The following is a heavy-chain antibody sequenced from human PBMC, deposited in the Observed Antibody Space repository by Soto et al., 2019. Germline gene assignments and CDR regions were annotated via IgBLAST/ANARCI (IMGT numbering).Heavy chain of an antibody. CDR1: GDSVSSKNAA. J-gene: IGHJ4*02. V-gene: IGHV6-1*01. CDR2: TYYRSKWHS. Sequence: PSQTLSLTCDISGDSVSSKNAAWNWIRQSPSRGLEWLGRTYYRSKWHSGYAVSVRSRVSISPDTSKNRFSLQLNSVTPDGTAVYYCARSGPGGYIDHWGRGTLVTVSS. CDR3: ARSGPGGYIDH. D-gene: IGHD2-15*01.